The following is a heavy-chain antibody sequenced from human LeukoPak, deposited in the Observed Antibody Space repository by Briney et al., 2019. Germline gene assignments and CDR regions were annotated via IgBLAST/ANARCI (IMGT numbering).Heavy chain of an antibody. D-gene: IGHD2-21*02. CDR2: IWYDGSNK. CDR1: GFTFSSYG. CDR3: AREGGDRWYYYYGMDV. V-gene: IGHV3-33*01. J-gene: IGHJ6*02. Sequence: PGGSLRLSCAASGFTFSSYGMHWVRQAPGKGLEWVAVIWYDGSNKYYADSAKGRFTISRDNSKDTLYLQMNSLRAEDTAVYYCAREGGDRWYYYYGMDVWGQGTTVTVSS.